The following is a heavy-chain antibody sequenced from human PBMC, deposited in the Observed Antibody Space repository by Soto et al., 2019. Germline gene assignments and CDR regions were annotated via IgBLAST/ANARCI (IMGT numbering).Heavy chain of an antibody. Sequence: AASAQVACQHCRLTFTSSAVQLLRPHKGPRLEWIGWIVVGSGNTNYAQKFQERVTITRDMSTSTAYMELSSLRSEDTAVYYCAAGYSSGWYVVAFDLWGQGTMVTVS. J-gene: IGHJ3*01. D-gene: IGHD6-19*01. V-gene: IGHV1-58*01. CDR1: RLTFTSSA. CDR3: AAGYSSGWYVVAFDL. CDR2: IVVGSGNT.